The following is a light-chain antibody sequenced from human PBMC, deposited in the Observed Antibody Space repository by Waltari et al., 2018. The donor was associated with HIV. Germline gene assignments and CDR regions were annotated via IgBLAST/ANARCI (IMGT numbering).Light chain of an antibody. CDR2: RNN. J-gene: IGLJ3*02. CDR3: AAWDDSLSGVL. CDR1: SSNIGGNY. V-gene: IGLV1-47*01. Sequence: QSVLTQPPSASGAPGQRVTMSCSGSSSNIGGNYVYWYQHLPGSAPKLLISRNNNRPAWVPALFSGSKSGPSASLSISGLRSEDEADYYCAAWDDSLSGVLFGGGTKLTVL.